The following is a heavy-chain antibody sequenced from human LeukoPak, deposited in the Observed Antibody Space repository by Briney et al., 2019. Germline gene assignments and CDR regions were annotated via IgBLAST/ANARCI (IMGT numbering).Heavy chain of an antibody. D-gene: IGHD2-8*01. CDR2: ISKNGGGT. V-gene: IGHV3-23*01. Sequence: GGSLRLSCAASGLTFSNYALSWVRQAPGKGLEWGSTISKNGGGTHYAASVKGRFTISRDNSKNTLYLQMDSLRAEDTAVYYCARAVYGYWGQGTLVTVSS. CDR3: ARAVYGY. CDR1: GLTFSNYA. J-gene: IGHJ4*02.